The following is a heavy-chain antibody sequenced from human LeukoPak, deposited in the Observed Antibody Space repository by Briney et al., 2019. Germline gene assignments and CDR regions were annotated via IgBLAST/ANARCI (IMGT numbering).Heavy chain of an antibody. CDR2: IIPMLDIQ. D-gene: IGHD2-2*01. J-gene: IGHJ4*02. V-gene: IGHV1-69*04. Sequence: SVKVSRKTSGGTFSSYVITWVRQAPGQGLEWMGRIIPMLDIQNYAQKFQGRVTITADKSPSTAYMELSSLTSEDTAVYFCARDLVCTMNCKDSWGQGTLVTVS. CDR1: GGTFSSYV. CDR3: ARDLVCTMNCKDS.